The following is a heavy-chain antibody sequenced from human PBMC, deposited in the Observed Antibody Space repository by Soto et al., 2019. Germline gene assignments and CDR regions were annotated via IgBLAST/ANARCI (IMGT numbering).Heavy chain of an antibody. J-gene: IGHJ4*02. V-gene: IGHV4-59*12. CDR2: IFYSGST. Sequence: QVQLQESGPGLVKPSETLSLTCTVSGGSISRYYWSWIRQPPGKGLEWIGYIFYSGSTIYNPSLRSRVTMSVDTSKNQVSLKLSPVTAADTAVYHCARRGSDYEWYFFDYWGQGTLVTVSS. D-gene: IGHD5-12*01. CDR3: ARRGSDYEWYFFDY. CDR1: GGSISRYY.